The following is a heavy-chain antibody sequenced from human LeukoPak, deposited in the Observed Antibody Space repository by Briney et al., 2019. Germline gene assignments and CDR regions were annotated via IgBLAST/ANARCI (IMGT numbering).Heavy chain of an antibody. J-gene: IGHJ4*02. D-gene: IGHD6-19*01. Sequence: PSETLSLTCTVSGGSISSYYWSWIRQPPGKGLEWIGEINHSGSTNYNPSLKSRVTISVDTSKNQFSLKLSSVTAADTAVYYCAGIAVAAPGYWGQGTLVTVSS. CDR1: GGSISSYY. CDR2: INHSGST. CDR3: AGIAVAAPGY. V-gene: IGHV4-34*01.